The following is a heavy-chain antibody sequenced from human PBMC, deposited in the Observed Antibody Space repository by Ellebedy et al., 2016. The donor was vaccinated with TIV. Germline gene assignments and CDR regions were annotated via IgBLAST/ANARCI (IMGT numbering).Heavy chain of an antibody. CDR1: GGSISSSSYY. CDR2: IYYSGST. J-gene: IGHJ6*02. D-gene: IGHD3-22*01. V-gene: IGHV4-39*01. CDR3: ARHPVYYYDSSGYFPV. Sequence: MPSETLSLTCTVSGGSISSSSYYWGWIRQPPGKGLEWNGSIYYSGSTYYNPSLKSRVTISVDTSKNQFSLKLSSVTAADTAVYYCARHPVYYYDSSGYFPVWGQGTTVTVSS.